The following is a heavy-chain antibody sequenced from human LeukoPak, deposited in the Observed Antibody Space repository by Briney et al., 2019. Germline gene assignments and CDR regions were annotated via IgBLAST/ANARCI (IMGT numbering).Heavy chain of an antibody. Sequence: KASETLSLTCTVSGYSISSGYYWGWIRQPPGKGLEWIGSVYHSGSTYYNPSLKSRVTISVDTSKNQFSLKLSSVTAADTAVYYCVRHSGWYFGYWGQGTLVTVSS. V-gene: IGHV4-38-2*02. J-gene: IGHJ4*02. CDR3: VRHSGWYFGY. CDR2: VYHSGST. CDR1: GYSISSGYY. D-gene: IGHD6-19*01.